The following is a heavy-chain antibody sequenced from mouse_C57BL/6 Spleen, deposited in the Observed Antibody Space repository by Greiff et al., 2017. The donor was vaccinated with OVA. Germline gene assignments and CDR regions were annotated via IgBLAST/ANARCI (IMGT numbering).Heavy chain of an antibody. CDR3: AREGWDY. CDR2: IDPSDSYT. Sequence: QVQLQQPGAELVKPGASVKLSCKASGYTFTSYWMQWVKQRPGQGLEWIGEIDPSDSYTNYNQKFKGKATLTVDTSSSTAYMQLSSLTSEDSAVYCCAREGWDYWGQGTTLTVSS. J-gene: IGHJ2*01. CDR1: GYTFTSYW. V-gene: IGHV1-50*01. D-gene: IGHD2-3*01.